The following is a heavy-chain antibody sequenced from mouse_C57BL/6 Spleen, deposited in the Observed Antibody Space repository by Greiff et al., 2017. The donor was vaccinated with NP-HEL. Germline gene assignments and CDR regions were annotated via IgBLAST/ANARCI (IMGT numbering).Heavy chain of an antibody. CDR1: GYTFTSYW. CDR3: ASTYGNYWHFDV. D-gene: IGHD2-1*01. CDR2: IHPNSGST. J-gene: IGHJ1*03. V-gene: IGHV1-64*01. Sequence: QVQLQQPGAELVKPGASVKLSCKASGYTFTSYWMHWVKQRPGQGLEWIGMIHPNSGSTNYNEKFKSKATLTVDKSTSTAYMQLSSLTSEDSAVYYCASTYGNYWHFDVWGTGTTVTVSS.